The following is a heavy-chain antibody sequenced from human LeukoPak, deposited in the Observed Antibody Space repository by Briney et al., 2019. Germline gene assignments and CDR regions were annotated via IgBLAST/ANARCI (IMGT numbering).Heavy chain of an antibody. V-gene: IGHV3-30*03. CDR2: ISYDGSNK. CDR3: ARDGSPMGYYYYMDV. Sequence: PGRSLRLSCAASGFTFSSYGMHWVRQAPGKGLEWVAVISYDGSNKYYADSVKGRFTISRDNAKSSLYLQMNSLRAEDTAVYYCARDGSPMGYYYYMDVWGKGTTVTVSS. CDR1: GFTFSSYG. D-gene: IGHD2-15*01. J-gene: IGHJ6*03.